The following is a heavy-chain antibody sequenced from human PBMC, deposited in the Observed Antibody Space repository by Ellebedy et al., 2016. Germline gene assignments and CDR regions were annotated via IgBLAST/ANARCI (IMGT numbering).Heavy chain of an antibody. J-gene: IGHJ1*01. CDR3: ASNTTEYFQH. Sequence: SETLSLTCAVYGGSFSGYYWRWNCQPPGKGLEWIGVINHSGSTNYNPSLKSRVTISVDTSKNQFSLKLSSVTAADTAVYYCASNTTEYFQHWGQGTLVTVSS. D-gene: IGHD4-17*01. V-gene: IGHV4-34*01. CDR1: GGSFSGYY. CDR2: INHSGST.